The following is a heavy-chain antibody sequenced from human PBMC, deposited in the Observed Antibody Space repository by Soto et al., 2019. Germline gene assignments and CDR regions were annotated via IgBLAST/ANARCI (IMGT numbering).Heavy chain of an antibody. CDR3: ARDRRGGLAEAGREY. V-gene: IGHV1-2*02. J-gene: IGHJ4*02. D-gene: IGHD6-13*01. Sequence: ASVKVSCRASGYTFTGYYMHWVRQAPGQGLEWMAWINPNSGGTNYAQKFQGRVTMTRDTSISTPYMELSRLRSDDTAVYYCARDRRGGLAEAGREYWGRWTLVTVCS. CDR2: INPNSGGT. CDR1: GYTFTGYY.